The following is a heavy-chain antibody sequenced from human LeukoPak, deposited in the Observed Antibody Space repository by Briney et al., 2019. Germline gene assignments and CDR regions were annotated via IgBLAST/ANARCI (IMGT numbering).Heavy chain of an antibody. V-gene: IGHV3-30*02. CDR2: IRYDGSNK. Sequence: GGSLRLSCAASGFTFSNYGMHWVRQAPGKGLEWVAFIRYDGSNKYYADSVKGRLTISRDNSKDTLFLQMNSLRAEDTAVYYCADSRSGFGRLGDYWGQGTLVTVSS. J-gene: IGHJ4*02. CDR3: ADSRSGFGRLGDY. CDR1: GFTFSNYG. D-gene: IGHD3-10*01.